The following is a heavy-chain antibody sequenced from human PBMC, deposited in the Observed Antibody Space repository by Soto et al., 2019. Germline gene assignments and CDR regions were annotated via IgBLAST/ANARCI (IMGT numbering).Heavy chain of an antibody. CDR1: GFTFHTYG. D-gene: IGHD2-8*01. J-gene: IGHJ4*02. V-gene: IGHV3-48*01. Sequence: QLVESGGGLVQPGGSLRLSCAASGFTFHTYGMNWVRQAPGKGLEWISYISSTSRPIFYADSMKGRFTVSRDNGKNLLFLQMSSLRVEDTAVYYCAIDLGLMVFAPDFDYWGQGVLVTVSS. CDR2: ISSTSRPI. CDR3: AIDLGLMVFAPDFDY.